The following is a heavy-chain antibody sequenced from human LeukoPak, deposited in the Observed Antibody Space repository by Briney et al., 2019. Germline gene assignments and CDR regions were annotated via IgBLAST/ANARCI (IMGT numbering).Heavy chain of an antibody. D-gene: IGHD2-2*01. CDR2: IIPIFGTA. CDR1: GGAFSSYA. CDR3: ARDEGSTASPDAFDI. V-gene: IGHV1-69*05. Sequence: EASVKVSCKASGGAFSSYAISWVRQAPGQGLEWMGRIIPIFGTANYAQKFQGRVTITTDESTSTAYMELSSLRSEDTAVYYCARDEGSTASPDAFDIWGQGTMVTVSS. J-gene: IGHJ3*02.